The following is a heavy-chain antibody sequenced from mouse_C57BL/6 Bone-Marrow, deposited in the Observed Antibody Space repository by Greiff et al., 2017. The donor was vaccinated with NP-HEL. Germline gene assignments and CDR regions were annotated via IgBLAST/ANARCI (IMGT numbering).Heavy chain of an antibody. CDR3: ARLGLSTPWFAY. CDR1: GYTFTSYW. D-gene: IGHD3-3*01. V-gene: IGHV1-64*01. J-gene: IGHJ3*01. CDR2: IHPNSGST. Sequence: QVQLKQPGAELVKPGASVKLSCKASGYTFTSYWMHWVKQRPGQGLEWIGMIHPNSGSTNYNEKFKSKATLTVDKSSSTAYMQLSSLTSEDSAVYYCARLGLSTPWFAYWGQGTLVTVSA.